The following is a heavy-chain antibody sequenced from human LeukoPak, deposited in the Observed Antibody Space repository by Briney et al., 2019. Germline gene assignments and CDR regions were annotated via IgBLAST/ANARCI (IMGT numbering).Heavy chain of an antibody. CDR2: ISYDGSNK. Sequence: GGSLRLSCAASGFTFSSYAMHWVRQAPGRGLEWVAVISYDGSNKYYADSVKGRFTISRDNSKNTLYLQMNSLRAEDTAVYYCASLVRAEGLFSFDPWGQGTLVTVSS. V-gene: IGHV3-30-3*01. CDR1: GFTFSSYA. D-gene: IGHD2-21*01. J-gene: IGHJ5*02. CDR3: ASLVRAEGLFSFDP.